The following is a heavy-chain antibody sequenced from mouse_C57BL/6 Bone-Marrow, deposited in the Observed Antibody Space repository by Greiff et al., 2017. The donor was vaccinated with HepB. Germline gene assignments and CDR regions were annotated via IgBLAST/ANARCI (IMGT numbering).Heavy chain of an antibody. Sequence: QVHVKQSGAELARPGASVKLSCKASGYTFTSYGISWVKQRTGQGLEWIGEIYPRSGNTYYNEKFKGKATLTADKSSSTAYMELRSLTSEDSAVYFCARGATVPGYAMDYWGQGTSVTVSS. CDR1: GYTFTSYG. J-gene: IGHJ4*01. V-gene: IGHV1-81*01. CDR3: ARGATVPGYAMDY. CDR2: IYPRSGNT. D-gene: IGHD1-1*01.